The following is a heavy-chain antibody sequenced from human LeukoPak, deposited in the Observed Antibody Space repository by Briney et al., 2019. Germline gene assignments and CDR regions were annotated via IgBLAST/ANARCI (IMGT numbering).Heavy chain of an antibody. J-gene: IGHJ4*02. Sequence: SETLSLTCIVSGGSIRSYYWSWIRQPAGKGLEWIGRIYTNGSTNYNPSLKSRVSMSVDTSKNQFSLKLRSVTAADTAFYYCARDAITLIRGVVTRGAYYFDYWGQGILVTVSS. CDR1: GGSIRSYY. V-gene: IGHV4-4*07. CDR3: ARDAITLIRGVVTRGAYYFDY. D-gene: IGHD3-10*01. CDR2: IYTNGST.